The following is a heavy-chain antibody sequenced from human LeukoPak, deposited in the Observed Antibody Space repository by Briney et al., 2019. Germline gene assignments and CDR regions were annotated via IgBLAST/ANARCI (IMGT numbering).Heavy chain of an antibody. D-gene: IGHD2-15*01. J-gene: IGHJ4*02. CDR1: GGSFSENY. Sequence: PSETLSLTRAVYGGSFSENYWTWIRQPPGKGLEWIGEINHSGRTNYNPSLKSRVTISVDSSKNQFSLELSSVTAADTAVYYCARGRGVVVRDWFDYWAQGPVVTVSS. CDR2: INHSGRT. V-gene: IGHV4-34*01. CDR3: ARGRGVVVRDWFDY.